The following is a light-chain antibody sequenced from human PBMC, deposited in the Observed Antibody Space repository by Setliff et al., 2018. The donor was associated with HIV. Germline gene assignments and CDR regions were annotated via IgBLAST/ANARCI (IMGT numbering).Light chain of an antibody. J-gene: IGKJ1*01. CDR2: GAF. Sequence: EVVMTQSPATLSVSPGERATLSCRASQSVRSNLAWFQQKPGQAPSLLIFGAFTRATVIPARFNGSGSGTEFTLTISSLQSEDFAVYYCQQYSNWWTFGQGTKVDIK. CDR3: QQYSNWWT. CDR1: QSVRSN. V-gene: IGKV3-15*01.